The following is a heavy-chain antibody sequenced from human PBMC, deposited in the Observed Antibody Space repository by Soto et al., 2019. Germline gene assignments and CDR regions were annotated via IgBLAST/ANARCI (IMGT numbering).Heavy chain of an antibody. D-gene: IGHD6-13*01. J-gene: IGHJ5*02. Sequence: PSETLSLTCTVIGGSIRSPNFSWSWIRQHPGKGPEWIGNIYYSGSTYYSPSLKSRVTISVDTSKNQFSLKLSSVTAADTAVYYCARRERAAGTDWWFDPWGQGTLVTVSS. CDR1: GGSIRSPNFS. CDR3: ARRERAAGTDWWFDP. CDR2: IYYSGST. V-gene: IGHV4-39*01.